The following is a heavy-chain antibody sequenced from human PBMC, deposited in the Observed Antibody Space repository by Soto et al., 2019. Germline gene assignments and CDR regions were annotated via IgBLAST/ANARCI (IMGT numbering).Heavy chain of an antibody. CDR2: VAPTDSYS. V-gene: IGHV5-10-1*01. CDR3: ARLVVITKDAFDI. CDR1: GYSFTNYW. Sequence: GESLKISCKGSGYSFTNYWITWVRQVPGKGLEWMGRVAPTDSYSYYSPSFQGHVTFSVDKSISTAYLQWNSLNASDTVMYYCARLVVITKDAFDIWGQGTMVTVSS. D-gene: IGHD3-22*01. J-gene: IGHJ3*02.